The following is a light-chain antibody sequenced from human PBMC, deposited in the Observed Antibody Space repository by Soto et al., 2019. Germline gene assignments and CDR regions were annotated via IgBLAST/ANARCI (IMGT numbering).Light chain of an antibody. CDR1: ESISSW. J-gene: IGKJ3*01. CDR3: QQYNSYL. CDR2: DAS. V-gene: IGKV1-5*01. Sequence: DIQMTQSPSTLSASVGDRVTITCRASESISSWLAWYQQKPGKAPKLLIYDASSMESGVPSRFSGSGSGTEFTLTISSLHPDDFATYYCQQYNSYLFGRGTKVVIK.